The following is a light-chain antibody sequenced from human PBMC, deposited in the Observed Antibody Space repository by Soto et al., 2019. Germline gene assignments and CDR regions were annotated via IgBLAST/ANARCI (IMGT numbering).Light chain of an antibody. J-gene: IGKJ2*01. Sequence: DIVMTQSPDSLAVSLGERATIDCKSSQSVLFSSNTKNFLPWYQQRPGQPPKLLIFWASTRESGDPDRVSGSGSGTDFTLTISGLQAEDVAVYHCQQYFRTPYTFGQGTKLEIK. CDR3: QQYFRTPYT. V-gene: IGKV4-1*01. CDR2: WAS. CDR1: QSVLFSSNTKNF.